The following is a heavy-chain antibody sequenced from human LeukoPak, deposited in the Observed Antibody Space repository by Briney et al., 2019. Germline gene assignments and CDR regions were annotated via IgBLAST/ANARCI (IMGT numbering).Heavy chain of an antibody. CDR1: GFTFSAYA. J-gene: IGHJ4*02. Sequence: GGSLRLSCSASGFTFSAYAMYWVRQAPGKGLEYVSGISSNGGSSFYADSVKGRFTISRGNSKNTLYLQMSSLRAEDTAAYYCVKITSVTGGDCWGQGTRLTVSS. V-gene: IGHV3-64D*09. CDR2: ISSNGGSS. CDR3: VKITSVTGGDC. D-gene: IGHD1-1*01.